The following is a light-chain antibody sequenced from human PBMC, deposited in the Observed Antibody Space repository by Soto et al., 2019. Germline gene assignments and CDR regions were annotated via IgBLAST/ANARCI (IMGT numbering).Light chain of an antibody. CDR2: SNY. Sequence: QSVLTHSPSASGTPVQRVSISCPGSSYNIGSKTVNWYQQLPGTAPKLLIYSNYQRPSGVPDRFSGSKSGTAASLAISGLQSEDEADYYCSAWDASLDGYVFGTGTKVTVL. J-gene: IGLJ1*01. CDR1: SYNIGSKT. V-gene: IGLV1-44*01. CDR3: SAWDASLDGYV.